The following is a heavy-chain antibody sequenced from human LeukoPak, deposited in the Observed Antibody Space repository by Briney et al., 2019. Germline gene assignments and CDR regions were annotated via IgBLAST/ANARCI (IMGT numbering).Heavy chain of an antibody. CDR2: TYYRSKWYN. D-gene: IGHD3-22*01. Sequence: SQTLSLTCAISGDSVSSNSAAWNWIRQSPSRGLEWLGRTYYRSKWYNDYAVSVKSRITINPDTSKNQFSLQLNSVTPEDTAVYYCARGPLTYYDSSGYYYSENWFDPWGQGTLVTVSS. CDR3: ARGPLTYYDSSGYYYSENWFDP. CDR1: GDSVSSNSAA. J-gene: IGHJ5*02. V-gene: IGHV6-1*01.